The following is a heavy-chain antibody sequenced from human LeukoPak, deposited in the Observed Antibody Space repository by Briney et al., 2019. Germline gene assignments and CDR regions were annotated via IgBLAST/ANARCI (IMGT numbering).Heavy chain of an antibody. D-gene: IGHD3-22*01. V-gene: IGHV1-69*13. Sequence: SVKVSCKASGGXFSSYAISWVRQAPGQGLEWMGGIIPIFGTANYAQKFQGRVTITADESTSTAYMELSSLRSEDTAVYYCARDGFTYYDSSGSRVYGMDVWGQGTTVTVSS. J-gene: IGHJ6*02. CDR2: IIPIFGTA. CDR1: GGXFSSYA. CDR3: ARDGFTYYDSSGSRVYGMDV.